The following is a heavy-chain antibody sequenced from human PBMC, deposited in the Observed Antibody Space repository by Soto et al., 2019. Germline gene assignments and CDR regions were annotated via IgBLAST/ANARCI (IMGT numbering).Heavy chain of an antibody. Sequence: QVQLVESGGGVVQPGRSLRLSCAASGFTFSSYGMHWVRQAPGKGLEWVAVRSYDGSNKYYADSVKGRFTISRDNSKNTRYLQMNSLRAEDTAVYYWAKDGHGDYDWYFDRWGRGTLVTVSS. J-gene: IGHJ2*01. CDR1: GFTFSSYG. V-gene: IGHV3-30*18. CDR2: RSYDGSNK. CDR3: AKDGHGDYDWYFDR. D-gene: IGHD4-17*01.